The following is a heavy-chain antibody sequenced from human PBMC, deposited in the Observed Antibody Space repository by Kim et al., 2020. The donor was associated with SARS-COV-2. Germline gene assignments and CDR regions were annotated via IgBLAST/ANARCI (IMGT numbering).Heavy chain of an antibody. D-gene: IGHD3-10*01. V-gene: IGHV3-30*18. CDR1: GFNFNVYG. Sequence: GGSLRLSCAASGFNFNVYGMYWIRQTPGKGLEWVAVISYDGSNEYYTDSVKGRFTISRDNSKNTLSLQMNSLRAEDTAVYYCAKAQKDRPRFGAMDVWGQG. CDR2: ISYDGSNE. J-gene: IGHJ6*01. CDR3: AKAQKDRPRFGAMDV.